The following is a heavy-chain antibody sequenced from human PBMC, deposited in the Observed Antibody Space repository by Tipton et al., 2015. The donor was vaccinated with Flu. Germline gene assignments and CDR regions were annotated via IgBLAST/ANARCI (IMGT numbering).Heavy chain of an antibody. CDR3: AKDIIDTSGYNYESAFHV. J-gene: IGHJ3*01. CDR2: INWNSGSI. Sequence: VQLVQSGGGLVPPGRSLRLSCAASGFTFDDYAMHWVRQAPGKGLEWVSGINWNSGSIGYADSVKGRFTISRDNAKNSLYLEMNSPRAEDSAMYYCAKDIIDTSGYNYESAFHVWGQGTMVIVSS. CDR1: GFTFDDYA. D-gene: IGHD3-22*01. V-gene: IGHV3-9*01.